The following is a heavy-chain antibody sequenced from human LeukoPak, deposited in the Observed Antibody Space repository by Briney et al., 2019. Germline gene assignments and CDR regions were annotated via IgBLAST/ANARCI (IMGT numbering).Heavy chain of an antibody. V-gene: IGHV4-61*02. Sequence: PPQTLSLTCTVPGGSISSGSYYWSWIRQPAGKGLEWIGRIYTSGSTNYNPSLKSRVTISVDTSKNQFSLKLSSVAAADTAAYYCARGGITGKIDYWGQGTLVTVSS. D-gene: IGHD1-20*01. J-gene: IGHJ4*02. CDR2: IYTSGST. CDR3: ARGGITGKIDY. CDR1: GGSISSGSYY.